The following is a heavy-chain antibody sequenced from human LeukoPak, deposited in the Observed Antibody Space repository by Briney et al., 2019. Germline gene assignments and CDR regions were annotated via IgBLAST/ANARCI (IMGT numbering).Heavy chain of an antibody. CDR2: ISYDGSNK. D-gene: IGHD1-20*01. J-gene: IGHJ6*02. CDR1: GFTFSSYA. V-gene: IGHV3-30-3*01. Sequence: GRSLRLSCAASGFTFSSYAMHWVRQAPGKGLEWVAVISYDGSNKYYADSVKGRFTISRDNSKNTLYLQMNSLRAEDTAVYYCARGMTGTFYYYYGMDVWGQGTTVTVSS. CDR3: ARGMTGTFYYYYGMDV.